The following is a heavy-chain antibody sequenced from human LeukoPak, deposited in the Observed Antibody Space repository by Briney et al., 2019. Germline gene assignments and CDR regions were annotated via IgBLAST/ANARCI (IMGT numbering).Heavy chain of an antibody. J-gene: IGHJ5*02. V-gene: IGHV3-33*01. CDR2: IWYDGSNK. CDR1: GFIFSSYG. CDR3: AGERIAVQPSWFDP. D-gene: IGHD6-19*01. Sequence: PGGSLRLSCAASGFIFSSYGMHWVRQAPGKGLEWVAVIWYDGSNKYYADSVKGRFTISRDNSKNTLYLQMNSLRAEDTAVYYCAGERIAVQPSWFDPWGQGTLVTVSS.